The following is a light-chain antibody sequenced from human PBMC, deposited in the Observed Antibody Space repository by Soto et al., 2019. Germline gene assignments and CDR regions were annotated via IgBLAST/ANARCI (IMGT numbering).Light chain of an antibody. V-gene: IGLV1-47*01. CDR3: AAWDDSLSGPSYV. Sequence: QSVLTQPPSASGTPGQRVTISCSGSSNKIGSNYVYWYQQLPGTAPKLLIYRNNQRPSGVPDRFSGSKSGTSASLAISGLRTEDEADYYCAAWDDSLSGPSYVFGTGTKVTVL. J-gene: IGLJ1*01. CDR2: RNN. CDR1: SNKIGSNY.